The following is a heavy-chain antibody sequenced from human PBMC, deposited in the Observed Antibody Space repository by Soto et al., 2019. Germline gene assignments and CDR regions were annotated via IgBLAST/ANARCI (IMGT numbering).Heavy chain of an antibody. CDR1: GFSFGGYA. D-gene: IGHD5-12*01. J-gene: IGHJ6*02. V-gene: IGHV3-23*04. CDR2: VRGGGTST. Sequence: EVQLVESGGDFVQPGGSLRLSCVGYGFSFGGYAMSWVRQAPGKGLEWISGVRGGGTSTYYAGSVKGRFTISRDSSVVYLKMNSSRANDRAVSYCAKWGGYFAYYSEMDVWGRGTMVTVSS. CDR3: AKWGGYFAYYSEMDV.